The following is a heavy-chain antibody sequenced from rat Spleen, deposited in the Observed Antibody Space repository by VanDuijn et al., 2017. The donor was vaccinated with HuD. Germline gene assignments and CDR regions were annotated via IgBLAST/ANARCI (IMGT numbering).Heavy chain of an antibody. Sequence: EVQLVESGGGLVQPGRSLKLSCAASGFTFSNYGMAWVRQAPTKGLEWVASISTGGGNTYYRDSVKGRFTISRDNAKNTLYLQMDSLRSEDTATYYCAREGSGYVEEDYFDYWVQGVMVTVSS. V-gene: IGHV5S13*01. D-gene: IGHD4-3*01. CDR3: AREGSGYVEEDYFDY. CDR1: GFTFSNYG. CDR2: ISTGGGNT. J-gene: IGHJ2*01.